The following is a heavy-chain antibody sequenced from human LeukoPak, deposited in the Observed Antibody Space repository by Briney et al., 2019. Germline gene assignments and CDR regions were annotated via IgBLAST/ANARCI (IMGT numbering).Heavy chain of an antibody. D-gene: IGHD3-22*01. CDR1: GGSICSSNW. CDR2: IYHSGST. J-gene: IGHJ4*02. V-gene: IGHV4-4*02. Sequence: SETLSLTCAVSGGSICSSNWWSWVRQSPGKGLEWIGEIYHSGSTNYNPSLKSRVTISVDKSKNQFSLKLSSVTAADTAVYYCARASYSSGFYEYWGQGTLVTVSS. CDR3: ARASYSSGFYEY.